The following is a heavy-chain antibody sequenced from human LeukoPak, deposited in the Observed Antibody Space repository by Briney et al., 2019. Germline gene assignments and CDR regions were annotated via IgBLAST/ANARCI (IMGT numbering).Heavy chain of an antibody. J-gene: IGHJ4*02. V-gene: IGHV3-7*01. D-gene: IGHD2-21*01. CDR3: ARDAGIAAHTVLDY. Sequence: GGSLRLSCAASGFTFSSYWMSWVRQAPGKGLEWVANIKQDEREKYYVDSVKGRFTISRDNPKNSLYLEMNSLRAEDTAVYYCARDAGIAAHTVLDYWGQGTLVTVSS. CDR1: GFTFSSYW. CDR2: IKQDEREK.